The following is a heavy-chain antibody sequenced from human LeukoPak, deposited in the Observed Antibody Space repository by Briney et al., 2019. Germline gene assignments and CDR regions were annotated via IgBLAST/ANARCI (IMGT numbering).Heavy chain of an antibody. J-gene: IGHJ4*02. CDR3: ARQKWEVDY. V-gene: IGHV4-39*01. Sequence: SETLSLTCTVSGGSICSSSYYWGWVRQPPGEGLEWIGSIYYSGSTYYNPSLKSRVTISVDTSKNQFSLKLSSVTAADTAVYYCARQKWEVDYWGQGTLVTVSS. CDR2: IYYSGST. CDR1: GGSICSSSYY. D-gene: IGHD1-26*01.